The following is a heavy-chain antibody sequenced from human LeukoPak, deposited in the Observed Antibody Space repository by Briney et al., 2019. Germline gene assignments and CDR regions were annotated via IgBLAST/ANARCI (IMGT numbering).Heavy chain of an antibody. J-gene: IGHJ6*03. CDR2: IIPIFGTA. V-gene: IGHV1-69*05. CDR1: AGTFSSYA. CDR3: AGGYCSSTSSEMRRYYYYYMDV. Sequence: SVKVSFKCSAGTFSSYAISLERQRPGQGLEWMGGIIPIFGTANNAQTFQGRVPITTDEYTGTAYMELSSLRSEHTAVYYSAGGYCSSTSSEMRRYYYYYMDVWGKGTTVTVSS. D-gene: IGHD2-2*01.